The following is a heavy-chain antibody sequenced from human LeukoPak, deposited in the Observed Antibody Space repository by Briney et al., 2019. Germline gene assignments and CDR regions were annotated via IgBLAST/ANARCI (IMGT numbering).Heavy chain of an antibody. J-gene: IGHJ1*01. CDR2: SRNKGNSYTT. V-gene: IGHV3-72*01. D-gene: IGHD3-10*01. Sequence: PGGSLRLSCAASGFTFSDHYMDWVRQAPGKGLQWVGRSRNKGNSYTTEYAASVKGRFTISTDDSKKSMYLQMNSLKTEDTAVYYCARDSGHWGQGTLVTVSS. CDR3: ARDSGH. CDR1: GFTFSDHY.